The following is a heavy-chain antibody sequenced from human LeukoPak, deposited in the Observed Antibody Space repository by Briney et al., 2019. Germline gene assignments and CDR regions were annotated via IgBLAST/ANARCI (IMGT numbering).Heavy chain of an antibody. CDR2: ISPDGSTT. D-gene: IGHD6-6*01. Sequence: GGSLRLSCAASGFTFSNYWMHWVRQGPGKGLVWVSRISPDGSTTTYADSVKGRFIISRGSAQNTVYLQMSSLRLEDTAVYYCAREYSSSSGRAFDYWGQGTLVTASS. J-gene: IGHJ4*02. CDR3: AREYSSSSGRAFDY. CDR1: GFTFSNYW. V-gene: IGHV3-74*01.